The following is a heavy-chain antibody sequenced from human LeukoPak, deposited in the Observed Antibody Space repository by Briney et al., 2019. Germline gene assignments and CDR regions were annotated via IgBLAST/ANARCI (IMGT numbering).Heavy chain of an antibody. CDR1: GYSFTSYW. V-gene: IGHV5-51*01. D-gene: IGHD5-24*01. Sequence: GESLKISCKGSGYSFTSYWIGWVRQMPGKGLEWMVIIYPGDSDTRYSPSFQGQVTISADKSISAAYLQWSSLKAWDSGIYYCVRSVEKDTMVGFGPWGQGTLVTVSS. J-gene: IGHJ5*02. CDR2: IYPGDSDT. CDR3: VRSVEKDTMVGFGP.